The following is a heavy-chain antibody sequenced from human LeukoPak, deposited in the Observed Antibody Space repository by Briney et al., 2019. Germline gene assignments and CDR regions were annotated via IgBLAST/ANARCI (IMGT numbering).Heavy chain of an antibody. V-gene: IGHV3-7*03. D-gene: IGHD3-9*01. J-gene: IGHJ4*02. CDR1: GFRFNTYW. CDR2: IKQDGNEK. Sequence: GGSLRLSCAASGFRFNTYWMSWVRQAPGKGLEWVANIKQDGNEKYYADSVKGRFTISRDNAKNSLYLQMNSLRAEDTALYYCAKDGSAGYLTPDYWGQGTLVTVSS. CDR3: AKDGSAGYLTPDY.